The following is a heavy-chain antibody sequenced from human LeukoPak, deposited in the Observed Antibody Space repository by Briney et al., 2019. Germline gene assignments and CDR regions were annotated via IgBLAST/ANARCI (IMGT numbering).Heavy chain of an antibody. Sequence: AGGSLRLSCAASGFTFSSFAINWVRQAPGKGLEWVSVITGSGSGADYADSVKGRFTISRDNSQNTVHLQMNSLRAEDTAVYYCAKDPALKSSSGYYYFDYWGQGTLVTVSS. V-gene: IGHV3-23*01. CDR3: AKDPALKSSSGYYYFDY. J-gene: IGHJ4*02. D-gene: IGHD3-22*01. CDR2: ITGSGSGA. CDR1: GFTFSSFA.